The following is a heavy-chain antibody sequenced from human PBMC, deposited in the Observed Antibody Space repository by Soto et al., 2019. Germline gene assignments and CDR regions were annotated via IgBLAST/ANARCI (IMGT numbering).Heavy chain of an antibody. D-gene: IGHD3-16*01. CDR2: IIPFFKGT. Sequence: SVKVSCKASGGAFSGHAISWLRQGPGQGLEWMGGIIPFFKGTNYAQKFQGRVTITADDSTSTAYMDLYSLRSEDTAVYYCARDVPLNYYDGTFSYYDLGVWGQGTTVTVSS. CDR3: ARDVPLNYYDGTFSYYDLGV. J-gene: IGHJ6*02. V-gene: IGHV1-69*13. CDR1: GGAFSGHA.